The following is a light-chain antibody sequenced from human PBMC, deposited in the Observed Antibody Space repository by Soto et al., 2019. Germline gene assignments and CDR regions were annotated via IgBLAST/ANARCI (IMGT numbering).Light chain of an antibody. Sequence: QSVPTQPASVSGSPGQSITISCTGTNNDVGAYTYVTWYQQHPGKAPRLIIYEVSDRPSGVSNRFSGSKSGNTASLVISGLQAEDVVDYYCSSYRIGSRVFGGGTQLTVL. CDR3: SSYRIGSRV. V-gene: IGLV2-14*01. CDR2: EVS. CDR1: NNDVGAYTY. J-gene: IGLJ2*01.